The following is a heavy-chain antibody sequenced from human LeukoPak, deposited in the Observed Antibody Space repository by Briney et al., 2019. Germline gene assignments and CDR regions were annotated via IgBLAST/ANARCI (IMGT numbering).Heavy chain of an antibody. J-gene: IGHJ4*02. CDR1: GFTFSSYA. Sequence: GGSLRLSCAASGFTFSSYAMNWVRQDPGKGLEWVSRISDSGAATYYADSVKGRFTISRDNSKNTLYLHMNSLRADDTAVYYCAKVDIPMGRLINSWGQGTLVTVSS. V-gene: IGHV3-23*01. CDR3: AKVDIPMGRLINS. CDR2: ISDSGAAT. D-gene: IGHD5-18*01.